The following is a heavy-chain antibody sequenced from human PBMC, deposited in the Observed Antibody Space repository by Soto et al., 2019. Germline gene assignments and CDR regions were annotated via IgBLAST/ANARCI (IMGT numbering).Heavy chain of an antibody. V-gene: IGHV3-23*01. CDR1: GFTFSSYA. D-gene: IGHD2-15*01. J-gene: IGHJ4*02. CDR2: ISGSGGST. Sequence: EVQLLESGGGLVQPGGSLRLSCAASGFTFSSYAMSWVRQAPGKGLEWVSAISGSGGSTYYADSVKGRFTISRDNSKNTLXLQMNSLRAEDTAVYYCAKDDGCSGGSCYPTYFDYWGQGTLVTVSS. CDR3: AKDDGCSGGSCYPTYFDY.